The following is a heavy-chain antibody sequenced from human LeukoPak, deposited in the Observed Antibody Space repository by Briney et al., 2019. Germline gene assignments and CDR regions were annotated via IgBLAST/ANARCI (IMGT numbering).Heavy chain of an antibody. CDR2: INPNSGGT. Sequence: ASVKVSCKASGYTFTGYYMHWVRQAPGQGLEWMGWINPNSGGTNYAQKFQGRVTMTRDTSISTAYMELSRLRSDDTAVYYCARVAGYYYDSSGSYFGFDYWGQGTLVTVSS. CDR1: GYTFTGYY. D-gene: IGHD3-22*01. J-gene: IGHJ4*02. V-gene: IGHV1-2*02. CDR3: ARVAGYYYDSSGSYFGFDY.